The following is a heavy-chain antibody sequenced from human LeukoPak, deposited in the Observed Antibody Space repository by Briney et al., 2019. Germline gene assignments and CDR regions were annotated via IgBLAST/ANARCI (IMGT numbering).Heavy chain of an antibody. CDR2: ISYDGSNK. V-gene: IGHV3-30*18. J-gene: IGHJ4*02. CDR1: RFTFSSYG. CDR3: AKDRGIAVAGIRY. D-gene: IGHD6-19*01. Sequence: PGGSLRLSCAASRFTFSSYGMHWVRQAPGKGLEWVPVISYDGSNKYYADSVKGRFTISRDNSKNTLYLQMNSLRAEDTAVYYCAKDRGIAVAGIRYWGQGTLVTVSS.